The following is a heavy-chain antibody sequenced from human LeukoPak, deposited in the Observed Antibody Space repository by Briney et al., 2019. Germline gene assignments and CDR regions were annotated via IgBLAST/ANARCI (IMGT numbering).Heavy chain of an antibody. CDR1: GVSINDYY. Sequence: SETLSLTCGVFGVSINDYYWSWIRQSPGKGLEWIGEISHTEGTRYNPSLESRVTMSVGTSENQLSLKLIFVTAADTAVYYCARICCGHSGSVCYNHWGLGTLVTVSS. CDR3: ARICCGHSGSVCYNH. J-gene: IGHJ4*02. CDR2: ISHTEGT. V-gene: IGHV4-34*01. D-gene: IGHD2-21*01.